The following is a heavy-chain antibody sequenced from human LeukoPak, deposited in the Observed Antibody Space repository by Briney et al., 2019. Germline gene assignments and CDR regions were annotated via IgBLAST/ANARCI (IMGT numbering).Heavy chain of an antibody. CDR3: AKVQGYCSSTSCYAMWFDY. Sequence: RAGGSLRLSCAASGFTFSSYAMSWVRQAPGKGLQWVSAISGSGGSTYYADSVKGRFTISRDNSKNTLYLQMNSLRAEDTAVYYCAKVQGYCSSTSCYAMWFDYWGQGTLVTVSS. J-gene: IGHJ4*02. CDR2: ISGSGGST. V-gene: IGHV3-23*01. D-gene: IGHD2-2*01. CDR1: GFTFSSYA.